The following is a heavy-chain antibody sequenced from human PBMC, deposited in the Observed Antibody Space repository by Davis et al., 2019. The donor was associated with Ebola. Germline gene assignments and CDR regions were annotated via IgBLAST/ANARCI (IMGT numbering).Heavy chain of an antibody. Sequence: PGGSLRLSCAASGFTFDDYAMHWVRQAPGKGLEWVSGISWNSGSIGYADSVTGRFTISRDNAKNSLYLQMNSLRAEDTALYYCAKDIRDYGLYYFDYWGQGTLVTVSS. CDR2: ISWNSGSI. CDR3: AKDIRDYGLYYFDY. V-gene: IGHV3-9*01. CDR1: GFTFDDYA. J-gene: IGHJ4*02. D-gene: IGHD4-17*01.